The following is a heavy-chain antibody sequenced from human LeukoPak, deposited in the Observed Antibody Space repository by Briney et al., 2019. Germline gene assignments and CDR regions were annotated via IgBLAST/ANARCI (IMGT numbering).Heavy chain of an antibody. D-gene: IGHD3-9*01. Sequence: SQTLSLTCNVSGASISRGNYYWSWIRQPAGKGLEWIGRIYASGTTHYNPSLESRVTISVDTSKSQFSLKLSSVTAADTAVYYCAREERYFDWFYYYIDVWGKGTTVTVSS. V-gene: IGHV4-61*02. CDR2: IYASGTT. CDR3: AREERYFDWFYYYIDV. J-gene: IGHJ6*03. CDR1: GASISRGNYY.